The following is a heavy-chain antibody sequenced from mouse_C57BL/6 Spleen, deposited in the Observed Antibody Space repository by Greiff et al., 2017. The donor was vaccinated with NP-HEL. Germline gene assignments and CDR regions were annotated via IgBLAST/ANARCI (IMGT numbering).Heavy chain of an antibody. CDR3: ARGYYFDY. Sequence: VMLVESGAELVKPGASVKISCKASGYAFSSYWMNWVKQRPGKGLEWIGEIYPGDGDTNYNGKFKGKATLTADKSSSTAYMQLSSLTSEDSAVYFCARGYYFDYWGQGTTLTVSS. V-gene: IGHV1-80*01. J-gene: IGHJ2*01. CDR2: IYPGDGDT. CDR1: GYAFSSYW.